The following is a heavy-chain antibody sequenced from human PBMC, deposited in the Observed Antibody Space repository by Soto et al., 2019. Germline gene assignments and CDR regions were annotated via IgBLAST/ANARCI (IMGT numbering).Heavy chain of an antibody. CDR3: AKVLSPPPSGYDYYYGMDV. D-gene: IGHD5-12*01. Sequence: GGSLRLSCAASGFTFSSYAMSWVRQAPGKGLEWVSAISGSGGSTYYADSVKGRFTISRDNSKNTLYLQMNSLRAEDTAVYYCAKVLSPPPSGYDYYYGMDVWGQGTTVTVSS. CDR2: ISGSGGST. V-gene: IGHV3-23*01. CDR1: GFTFSSYA. J-gene: IGHJ6*02.